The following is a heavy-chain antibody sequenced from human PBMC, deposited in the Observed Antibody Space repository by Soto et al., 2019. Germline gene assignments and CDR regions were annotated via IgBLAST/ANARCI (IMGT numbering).Heavy chain of an antibody. V-gene: IGHV5-51*01. Sequence: GESLKISCKGSGYSFTSYWIGWVRQMPGKGLEWMGIIYPGDSDTRYSPSFQGQVTISADKSISTAYLQWSSLKASDTAMYYCARNFEAIYTTKPYQPYGMDVWGPGTTVTVFS. CDR3: ARNFEAIYTTKPYQPYGMDV. CDR2: IYPGDSDT. D-gene: IGHD3-9*01. J-gene: IGHJ6*02. CDR1: GYSFTSYW.